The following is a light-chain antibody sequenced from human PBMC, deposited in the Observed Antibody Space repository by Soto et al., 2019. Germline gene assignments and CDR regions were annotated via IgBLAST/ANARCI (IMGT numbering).Light chain of an antibody. CDR2: AAS. CDR1: QSVLSS. Sequence: VMTQSPGTLSASPGERATLSCRASQSVLSSLAWYQQKPGQPPRLLIYAASTRATDIPARFSGSGSGTEFTLTISSLQSEDFAIYYCQQYNNWPPWTFGQGTKVDIK. J-gene: IGKJ1*01. CDR3: QQYNNWPPWT. V-gene: IGKV3-15*01.